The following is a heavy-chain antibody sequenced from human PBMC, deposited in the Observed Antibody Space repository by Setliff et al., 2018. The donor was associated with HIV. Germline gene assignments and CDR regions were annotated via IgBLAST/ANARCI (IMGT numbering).Heavy chain of an antibody. J-gene: IGHJ3*02. CDR2: LYYNGNT. CDR3: ATGIDNDGFDI. D-gene: IGHD2-15*01. CDR1: GGSISSRY. V-gene: IGHV4-59*11. Sequence: KPSETLSLTCTVSGGSISSRYWSWIRLPPGKGLEWIGTLYYNGNTNSNPSLKSRVTISGDTSKNLFSLKLTSVTPADTAVYYCATGIDNDGFDIWGQGTMVIVSS.